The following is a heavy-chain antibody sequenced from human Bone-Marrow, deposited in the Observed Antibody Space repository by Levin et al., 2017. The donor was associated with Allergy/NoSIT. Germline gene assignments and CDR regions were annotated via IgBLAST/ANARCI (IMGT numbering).Heavy chain of an antibody. V-gene: IGHV3-48*03. CDR2: ISSSGSTI. J-gene: IGHJ6*02. CDR1: GFTFSSYE. D-gene: IGHD6-19*01. CDR3: ARGSQWGMDV. Sequence: GGSLRLSCAASGFTFSSYEMNWVRQAPGKGLKWVSYISSSGSTIYYADSVKGRFTISRDNAKNSLYLQMNSLRAEDTAVYFCARGSQWGMDVWGQGTTVTVSS.